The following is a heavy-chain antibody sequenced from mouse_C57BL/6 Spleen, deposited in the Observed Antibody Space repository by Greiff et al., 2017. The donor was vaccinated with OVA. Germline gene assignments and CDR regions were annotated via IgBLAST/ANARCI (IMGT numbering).Heavy chain of an antibody. CDR3: ARSRTLDY. Sequence: DVMLVESGGDLVKPGGSLKLSCAASGFTFSSYGMSWVRQTPDKRLEWVATISSGGNYTYYPDSVKGRFTISRDNAKNTLYLQMSSLKAEDTAMYYCARSRTLDYWGQGTTLTVAS. D-gene: IGHD1-1*01. CDR1: GFTFSSYG. CDR2: ISSGGNYT. V-gene: IGHV5-6*02. J-gene: IGHJ2*01.